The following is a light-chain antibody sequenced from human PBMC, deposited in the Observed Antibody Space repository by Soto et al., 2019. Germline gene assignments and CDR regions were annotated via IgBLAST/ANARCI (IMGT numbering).Light chain of an antibody. CDR2: DVT. J-gene: IGLJ2*01. CDR3: CSYAGDYTVI. CDR1: SSDVGGYNR. Sequence: QSALTQPRSVSGSPGQSVTISCTGTSSDVGGYNRVSWYEQHPGKAPKLMIYDVTKRPSGVPDRFSASKSGNTASLTISGLQAEDEADYYCCSYAGDYTVIFGGGTKVTVL. V-gene: IGLV2-11*01.